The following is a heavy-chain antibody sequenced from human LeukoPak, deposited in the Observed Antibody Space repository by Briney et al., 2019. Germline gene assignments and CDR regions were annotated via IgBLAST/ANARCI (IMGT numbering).Heavy chain of an antibody. V-gene: IGHV4-4*07. D-gene: IGHD3-22*01. CDR1: GGSISSYY. J-gene: IGHJ5*02. CDR3: ARQYYYDSSGKAHWFDP. CDR2: IYTSGST. Sequence: SETLSLTCTVSGGSISSYYRSWIRQPAGKGLEWIGRIYTSGSTNYNPSLKSRVTMSVDTSKNQFSLKLSSVTAADTAVYYCARQYYYDSSGKAHWFDPWGQGTLVTVSS.